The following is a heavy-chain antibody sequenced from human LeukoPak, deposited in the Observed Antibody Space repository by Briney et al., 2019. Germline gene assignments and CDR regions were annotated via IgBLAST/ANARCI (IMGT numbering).Heavy chain of an antibody. V-gene: IGHV3-7*01. Sequence: PGGSLRLSCAASGFTFSSYWMSWVRQAPGKGLEWVANIKQDGSEKYYVDSVKGRFTISRDNAKNSLYLQMNSLRAEDTAVYYCARDSDIAAAGTGDDSSGYYGYWGQGTLVTVSS. J-gene: IGHJ4*02. CDR2: IKQDGSEK. CDR1: GFTFSSYW. CDR3: ARDSDIAAAGTGDDSSGYYGY. D-gene: IGHD3-22*01.